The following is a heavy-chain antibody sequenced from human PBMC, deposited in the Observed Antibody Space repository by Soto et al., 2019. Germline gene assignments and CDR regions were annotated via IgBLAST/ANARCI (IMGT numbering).Heavy chain of an antibody. J-gene: IGHJ4*02. CDR1: GYTFINFF. D-gene: IGHD6-13*01. CDR2: INPSSGAT. CDR3: ASGASRWYPYFFDS. V-gene: IGHV1-46*01. Sequence: GASVKVSCKASGYTFINFFIHWVRQAPGQGLEWVGIINPSSGATTYPQKFQGRVTITADDSTNTVYMELSSLRSDDTAVYFCASGASRWYPYFFDSWAQGTLVTVSS.